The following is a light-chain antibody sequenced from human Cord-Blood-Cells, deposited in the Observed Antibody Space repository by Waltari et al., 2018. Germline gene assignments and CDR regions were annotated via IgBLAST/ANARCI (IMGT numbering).Light chain of an antibody. V-gene: IGKV1-5*03. Sequence: DIQMTQSPSTLSASVGDRVTITCRASPGISSWLAWYRQKPGKAPKLRIYKASSLESGVPSRFSGSGSGTEFTLTISSLQPDDFATYYCQQYNSYWTFGQGTKVEIK. J-gene: IGKJ1*01. CDR2: KAS. CDR3: QQYNSYWT. CDR1: PGISSW.